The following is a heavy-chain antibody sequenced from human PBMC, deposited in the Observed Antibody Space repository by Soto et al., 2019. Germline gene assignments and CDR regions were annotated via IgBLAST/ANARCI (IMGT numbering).Heavy chain of an antibody. V-gene: IGHV4-39*01. CDR2: IYYSGRT. CDR1: GESISSSSGY. CDR3: DRQRTTVVTQPYFEH. J-gene: IGHJ4*02. D-gene: IGHD2-21*02. Sequence: EALAVGSIDPGESISSSSGYWGWIRQPPGKGLEWIGSIYYSGRTYYNPSFKSRVTISIDTSKNQFSLKLSSVTATDTAVYYCDRQRTTVVTQPYFEHWGQGALGTVSS.